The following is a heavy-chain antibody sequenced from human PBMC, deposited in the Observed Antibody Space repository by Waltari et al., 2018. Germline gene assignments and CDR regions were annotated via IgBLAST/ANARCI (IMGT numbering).Heavy chain of an antibody. J-gene: IGHJ6*02. Sequence: QVTLRESGPALVKPTQTLTLTCTFSGFSLSTSGMCVSWIRQPPGKALEWLALIDWDDDKYYSTSLKTRLTISKDTSKNQVVLTMTNMDPVDTATHYCARIPHRSSSSWYSYYYGMDVWGQGTTVTVSS. CDR2: IDWDDDK. CDR1: GFSLSTSGMC. D-gene: IGHD6-13*01. CDR3: ARIPHRSSSSWYSYYYGMDV. V-gene: IGHV2-70*01.